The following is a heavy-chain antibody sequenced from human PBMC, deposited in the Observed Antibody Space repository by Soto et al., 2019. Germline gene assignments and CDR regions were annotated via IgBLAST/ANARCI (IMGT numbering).Heavy chain of an antibody. Sequence: PGGSLRLSCAASGFTFTRYSMNRVRQAPGKGLEWVSSISSTTNYIYYGDSMKGRFTISRDNAKNSLYLEMNSLRAEDTAVYYCERESEDLTSNFDYWGQGTLVTVSS. CDR3: ERESEDLTSNFDY. CDR1: GFTFTRYS. CDR2: ISSTTNYI. J-gene: IGHJ4*02. V-gene: IGHV3-21*06.